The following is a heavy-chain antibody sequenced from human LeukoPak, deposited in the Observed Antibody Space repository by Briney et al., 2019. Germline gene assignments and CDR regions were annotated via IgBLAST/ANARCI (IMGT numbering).Heavy chain of an antibody. Sequence: GGSLRLSCAASGFTSDDYAMHWIRQAPGKGLEWVSGVSWNSGSIGYADSVKGRFTTSRDNAKNSLYLQMNSLRAEDTALYYCAKDMVVRGVSYGMDVWGQGTTVTVSS. V-gene: IGHV3-9*02. CDR2: VSWNSGSI. J-gene: IGHJ6*02. D-gene: IGHD3-10*01. CDR1: GFTSDDYA. CDR3: AKDMVVRGVSYGMDV.